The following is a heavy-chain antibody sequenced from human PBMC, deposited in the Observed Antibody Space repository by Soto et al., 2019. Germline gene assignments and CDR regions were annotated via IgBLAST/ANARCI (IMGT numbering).Heavy chain of an antibody. J-gene: IGHJ4*02. V-gene: IGHV3-23*01. CDR3: AKWSSSSTFDY. CDR2: ISGSDDST. D-gene: IGHD6-6*01. CDR1: GFTFSSYA. Sequence: EVQLLESGGGLVQPGESLRLSCAASGFTFSSYAMSWARQAPGKGLEWVSVISGSDDSTYYADSVKGRFTISRDNSKNTLYPQMNSLRAEDTAVYYCAKWSSSSTFDYWGQGTLVTVSS.